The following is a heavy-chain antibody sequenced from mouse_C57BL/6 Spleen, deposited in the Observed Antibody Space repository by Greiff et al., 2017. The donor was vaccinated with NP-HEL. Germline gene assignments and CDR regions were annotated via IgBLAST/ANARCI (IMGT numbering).Heavy chain of an antibody. J-gene: IGHJ3*01. CDR3: ALDYPWFAY. CDR1: GYTFTDYN. V-gene: IGHV1-22*01. D-gene: IGHD2-4*01. CDR2: INPNNGGT. Sequence: VQLKQSGAELVRPGASVTLSCKASGYTFTDYNMHWVKQSHGKSLEWIGYINPNNGGTSYNQKFKGKATLTVNKSSSTAYMELRSLTSEDSAVYYCALDYPWFAYWGQGTLVTVSA.